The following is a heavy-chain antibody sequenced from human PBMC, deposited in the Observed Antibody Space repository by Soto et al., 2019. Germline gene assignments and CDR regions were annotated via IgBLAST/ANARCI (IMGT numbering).Heavy chain of an antibody. CDR1: GYTFSIYG. CDR2: ISAYNGNT. D-gene: IGHD5-12*01. CDR3: ARDKDRLQLGGNYYYILDV. J-gene: IGHJ6*02. V-gene: IGHV1-18*01. Sequence: ASVNLSCKTAGYTFSIYGISWVRQAPRQGLEWMGWISAYNGNTNYAQKLQGRVTVTADESTSTAYMELSGLRSDDTAVYYCARDKDRLQLGGNYYYILDVWGQGTTVTVSS.